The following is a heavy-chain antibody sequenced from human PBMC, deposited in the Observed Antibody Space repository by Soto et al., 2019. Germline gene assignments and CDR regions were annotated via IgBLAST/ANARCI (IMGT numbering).Heavy chain of an antibody. J-gene: IGHJ5*02. CDR1: GYTFTSYD. CDR2: MNPTSGNT. Sequence: QVQLVQSGAEVKKPVASVKVSCKASGYTFTSYDINWVRQATGQGLEWMGWMNPTSGNTGYAQKLQGRVTMTRNTSISTAYMELSSLRSEDTAVYYCARERSAAGTGWFDPWGQGTLVTVSS. D-gene: IGHD6-13*01. CDR3: ARERSAAGTGWFDP. V-gene: IGHV1-8*01.